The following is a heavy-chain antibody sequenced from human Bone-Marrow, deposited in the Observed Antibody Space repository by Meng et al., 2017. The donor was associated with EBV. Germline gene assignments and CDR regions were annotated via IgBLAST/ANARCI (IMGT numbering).Heavy chain of an antibody. CDR2: IYWDDDK. V-gene: IGHV2-5*02. J-gene: IGHJ4*02. CDR1: GSSVSTSGVG. D-gene: IGHD6-13*01. Sequence: HITLQQSGPTGVEPKQTATLVCTFCGSSVSTSGVGVGWIRQPAGKALEWLALIYWDDDKRYNPSQKSRLTITKDTYKTPVVATMTHMSPVDTATYYCSRTRIGAAGTSDYWGQGTLVTVSS. CDR3: SRTRIGAAGTSDY.